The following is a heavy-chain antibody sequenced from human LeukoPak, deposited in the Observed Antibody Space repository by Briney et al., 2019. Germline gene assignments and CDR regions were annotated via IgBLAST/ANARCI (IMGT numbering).Heavy chain of an antibody. V-gene: IGHV3-23*01. CDR1: GFTFSIYA. Sequence: GGSLRLSCAASGFTFSIYAMSWVRQAPGKGLEWVSAISGSGGSTYYADSVKGRFTISRDNSKNTLYLQMNSLRAEDTAVYYCAKSADRYYDILTGFDYWGQGTLVTVSS. D-gene: IGHD3-9*01. CDR3: AKSADRYYDILTGFDY. CDR2: ISGSGGST. J-gene: IGHJ4*02.